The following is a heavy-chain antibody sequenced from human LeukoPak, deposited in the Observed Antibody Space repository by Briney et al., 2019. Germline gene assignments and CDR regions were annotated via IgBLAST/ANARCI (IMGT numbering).Heavy chain of an antibody. CDR1: GFTFSSYA. CDR2: ISGSGGST. V-gene: IGHV3-23*01. D-gene: IGHD4-17*01. CDR3: AKDRDGDYARDAFDI. J-gene: IGHJ3*02. Sequence: GGSLRLSCAASGFTFSSYAMSWVRQVPGKGLEWVSAISGSGGSTYYADSVKGRFTISRDNSKNTLYLQMNSLRAEDTAVYYCAKDRDGDYARDAFDIWGQGTMVTVSS.